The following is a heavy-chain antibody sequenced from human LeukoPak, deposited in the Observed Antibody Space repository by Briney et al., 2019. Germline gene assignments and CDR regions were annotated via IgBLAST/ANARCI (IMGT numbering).Heavy chain of an antibody. Sequence: GGSLRLSCAASGFIFRSYAMSWVRQAPGKGLEWVSAISGSGDSTYDGDSVKGRFTVSRDNSKNTLYLQMNNLRAEDTAVYYCARDLYGMDVWGQGTTVTVSS. CDR2: ISGSGDST. V-gene: IGHV3-23*01. CDR1: GFIFRSYA. CDR3: ARDLYGMDV. J-gene: IGHJ6*02.